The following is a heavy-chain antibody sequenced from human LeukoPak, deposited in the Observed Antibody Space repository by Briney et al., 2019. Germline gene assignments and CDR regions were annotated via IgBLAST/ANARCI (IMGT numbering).Heavy chain of an antibody. J-gene: IGHJ4*02. CDR3: AKGTGIAAAGPDLAWDY. V-gene: IGHV3-23*01. D-gene: IGHD6-13*01. CDR2: ISGSGGDT. CDR1: GFTFSNYA. Sequence: GGSLRLSCAASGFTFSNYAMSWVRQAPGKGLEWVSGISGSGGDTYYADSVKGRFTISRDNSKNTLYLQMNSLRAEDTAVYYCAKGTGIAAAGPDLAWDYWGQGTLVTVSS.